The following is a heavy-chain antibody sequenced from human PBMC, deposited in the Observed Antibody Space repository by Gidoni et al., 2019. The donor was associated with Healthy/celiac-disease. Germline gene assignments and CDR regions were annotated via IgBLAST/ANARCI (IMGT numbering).Heavy chain of an antibody. CDR1: GFTFSSYW. J-gene: IGHJ4*02. CDR3: ARASLSPILYYFDY. V-gene: IGHV3-7*03. Sequence: EFQLVASGGGLVQPGGTLRLSCAASGFTFSSYWMSWVRQAPGTGLEWVANIKQDGSEKYYVDSLKGRFTISRDNAKNSLYLQMNSLRAEDTAVYYCARASLSPILYYFDYWGQGTLVTVSS. CDR2: IKQDGSEK.